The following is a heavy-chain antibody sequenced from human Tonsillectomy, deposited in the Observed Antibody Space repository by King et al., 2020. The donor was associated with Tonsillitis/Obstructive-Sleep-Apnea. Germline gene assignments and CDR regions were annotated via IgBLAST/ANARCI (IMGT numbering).Heavy chain of an antibody. CDR2: SSSGSSYL. CDR1: GFTFSSYS. Sequence: EVQLVESVGGLVKPGGSLRLSCAASGFTFSSYSMNWVRQAPGKGLEWGSSSSSGSSYLFYADSVKGRFTISSDHAKNSLFLQINSLRAEDTAVYYCARDVLGSSGCDYWGQGTLVTVSS. J-gene: IGHJ4*02. CDR3: ARDVLGSSGCDY. V-gene: IGHV3-21*01. D-gene: IGHD6-19*01.